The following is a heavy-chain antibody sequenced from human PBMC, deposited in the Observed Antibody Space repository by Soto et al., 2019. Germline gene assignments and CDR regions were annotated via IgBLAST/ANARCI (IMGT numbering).Heavy chain of an antibody. J-gene: IGHJ5*02. V-gene: IGHV3-23*01. CDR3: ARDQRIAAVGTGWFDP. Sequence: GGSLRLSCAASGFPFSDHAMHWVRQTPGKGLEWVSAITGRGDSTYYADSVKGRFTISRDNSRDTLYLQMNSLRIEDTAVYYCARDQRIAAVGTGWFDPWGQGTLVTVSS. D-gene: IGHD6-13*01. CDR1: GFPFSDHA. CDR2: ITGRGDST.